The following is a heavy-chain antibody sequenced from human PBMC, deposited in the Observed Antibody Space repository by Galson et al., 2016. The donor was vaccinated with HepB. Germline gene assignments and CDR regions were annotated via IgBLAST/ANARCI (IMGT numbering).Heavy chain of an antibody. J-gene: IGHJ6*02. Sequence: QMQLQESGPGLVKPSETLSLVCTVSGGSISNYHWGWIRQSPGKGLEYLGSMYYSGRTNYNPSLKSRVTISLDTGKSRVSLKVRSVTAAETAVDYCVAGYDLMKGDPQLSCSKMEVWGHGTAVSVSS. CDR2: MYYSGRT. V-gene: IGHV4-59*03. CDR3: VAGYDLMKGDPQLSCSKMEV. D-gene: IGHD3-9*01. CDR1: GGSISNYH.